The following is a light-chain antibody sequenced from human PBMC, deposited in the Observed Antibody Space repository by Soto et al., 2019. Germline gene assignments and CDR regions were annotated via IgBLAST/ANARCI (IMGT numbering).Light chain of an antibody. Sequence: PGERATLSCRASQSVDSSTLAWYQQKPGQAPRLLISGASNRATGIPDRFSGSGSGTDFTLAISRLEPEDFAVYYCQHFDDSLTFGGGTKVEIK. V-gene: IGKV3-20*01. CDR3: QHFDDSLT. J-gene: IGKJ4*01. CDR2: GAS. CDR1: QSVDSST.